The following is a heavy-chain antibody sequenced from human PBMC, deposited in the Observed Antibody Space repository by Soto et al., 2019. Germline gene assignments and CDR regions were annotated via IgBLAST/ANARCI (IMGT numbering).Heavy chain of an antibody. CDR2: LYWDDDK. CDR1: GFSLTTSGVG. J-gene: IGHJ4*02. V-gene: IGHV2-5*02. CDR3: AHSSGRSGDY. D-gene: IGHD3-10*01. Sequence: QITLKESGPQLVKPTQTLTLTCTFSGFSLTTSGVGVGWIRQPPGKALEWLALLYWDDDKRYSPSLKSRLTITMDTANKQVFLTTTNMDPVDTGTYFCAHSSGRSGDYWGQGTLVTVSS.